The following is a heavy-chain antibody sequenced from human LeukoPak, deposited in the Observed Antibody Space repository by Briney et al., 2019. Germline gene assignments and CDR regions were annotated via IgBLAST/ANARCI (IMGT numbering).Heavy chain of an antibody. CDR3: AKQGLTTSWLYFDY. CDR1: GFTFSSYA. D-gene: IGHD2-2*02. J-gene: IGHJ4*02. Sequence: GGSLRLSCAASGFTFSSYAMSWVRQAPGKGLEWVSVMGGSDGRIYYADSVKGRFTISRDNSKNTVYLQLNSLRAEDTAVYYCAKQGLTTSWLYFDYWGQGTLVAVSS. V-gene: IGHV3-23*01. CDR2: MGGSDGRI.